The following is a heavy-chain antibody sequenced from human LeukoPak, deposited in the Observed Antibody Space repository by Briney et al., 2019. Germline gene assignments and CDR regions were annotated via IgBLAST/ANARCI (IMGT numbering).Heavy chain of an antibody. CDR1: GGTFSSYA. CDR3: ARISRLTTHYY. V-gene: IGHV1-8*02. CDR2: MNPNSGNR. D-gene: IGHD4-11*01. J-gene: IGHJ4*02. Sequence: ASVKVSCKASGGTFSSYAISWVRKATGQGLEWMGWMNPNSGNRGYAQKFQGRVTMTRNTSISTAYMELSSLRSEDTAVYYCARISRLTTHYYWGQGTLVTVSS.